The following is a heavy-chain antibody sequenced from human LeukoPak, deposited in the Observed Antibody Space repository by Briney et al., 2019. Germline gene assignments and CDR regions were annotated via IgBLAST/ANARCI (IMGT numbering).Heavy chain of an antibody. J-gene: IGHJ4*02. Sequence: GGSLRLCCAASGFTRSSYSMNWVRQAPVKGLERVSSISSSTSYIYYAAAVQGRFTISRDNAKNSLYLKMNSLRAEDTAVYYCARDLGSRPYDSSGFPPDYWGQGTLVTVSS. CDR2: ISSSTSYI. D-gene: IGHD3-22*01. CDR3: ARDLGSRPYDSSGFPPDY. V-gene: IGHV3-21*01. CDR1: GFTRSSYS.